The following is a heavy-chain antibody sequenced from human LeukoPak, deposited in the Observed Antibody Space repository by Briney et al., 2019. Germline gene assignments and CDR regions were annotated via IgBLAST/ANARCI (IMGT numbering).Heavy chain of an antibody. D-gene: IGHD2-15*01. CDR2: IYHSGST. V-gene: IGHV4-38-2*02. J-gene: IGHJ4*02. CDR3: ARGGVVVAATPYYFDY. Sequence: PSETLSLICTVSGYSISSGYYWGWIRQPPGKGLEWIGSIYHSGSTYYNPSLKSRVTISVDTSKNQFSLKLSSVTAADTAVYYCARGGVVVAATPYYFDYWGQGTLVTVSS. CDR1: GYSISSGYY.